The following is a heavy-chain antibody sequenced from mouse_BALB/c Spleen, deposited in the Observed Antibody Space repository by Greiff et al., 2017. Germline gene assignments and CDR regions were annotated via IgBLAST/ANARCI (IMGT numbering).Heavy chain of an antibody. V-gene: IGHV1-9*01. J-gene: IGHJ4*01. CDR1: GYTFSSYW. D-gene: IGHD2-10*02. CDR3: ARRGYGNYLFYAMDY. CDR2: ILPGSGST. Sequence: VKLQQSGAELMKPGASVKISCKATGYTFSSYWIEWVKQRPGHGLEWIGEILPGSGSTNYNEKFKGKATFTADTSSNTAYMQLSSLTSEDSAVYYCARRGYGNYLFYAMDYWGQGTSVTVSS.